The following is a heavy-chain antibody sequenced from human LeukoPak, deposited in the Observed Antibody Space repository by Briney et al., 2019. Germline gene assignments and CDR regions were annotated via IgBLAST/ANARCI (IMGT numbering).Heavy chain of an antibody. V-gene: IGHV4-4*07. Sequence: PSETLSLTXTVSGGSISSYYWSWIRQPAGKGLEWIGRIYTSGSTNYNPSLKSRVTMSVDTSKNQFSLKLSSVTAADTAVYYCARERVVAAAGYNWFDPWGQGTLVTVSS. CDR2: IYTSGST. D-gene: IGHD6-13*01. CDR1: GGSISSYY. J-gene: IGHJ5*02. CDR3: ARERVVAAAGYNWFDP.